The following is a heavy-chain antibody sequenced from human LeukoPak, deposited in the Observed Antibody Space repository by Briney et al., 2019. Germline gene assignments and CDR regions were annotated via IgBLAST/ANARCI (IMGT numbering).Heavy chain of an antibody. CDR1: GGSFSGYQ. CDR2: TNHRGRT. CDR3: ARAYYYDSTGYFEDNY. V-gene: IGHV4-34*01. J-gene: IGHJ4*02. Sequence: PSETLSLTCAVSGGSFSGYQWNCIRQPPGKGLEWIGETNHRGRTTYNPSHKSRHTMSIDTSKNHFSLRLSSVTAADTAVYYCARAYYYDSTGYFEDNYWGQESLVTVSS. D-gene: IGHD3-22*01.